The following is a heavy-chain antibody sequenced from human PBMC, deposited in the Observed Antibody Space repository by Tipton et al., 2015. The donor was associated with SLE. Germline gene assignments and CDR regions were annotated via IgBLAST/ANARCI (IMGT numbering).Heavy chain of an antibody. CDR3: AKSAILWALDP. CDR1: GFTVSSNY. Sequence: SLRLSCAASGFTVSSNYMSWVRQAPGKGLEWVSVIYSGGSTYYADSVKGRFTISRDNSKNTLYLQMNSLSAEDTAIYHCAKSAILWALDPWGQGTLITVSS. J-gene: IGHJ5*02. D-gene: IGHD3-9*01. V-gene: IGHV3-53*01. CDR2: IYSGGST.